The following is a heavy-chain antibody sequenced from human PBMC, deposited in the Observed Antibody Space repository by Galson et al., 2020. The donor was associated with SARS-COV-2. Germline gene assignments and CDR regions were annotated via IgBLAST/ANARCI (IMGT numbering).Heavy chain of an antibody. CDR1: GFAFTAYY. J-gene: IGHJ4*01. CDR3: ASHMQLWSHFAS. CDR2: INPNSGGT. V-gene: IGHV1-2*02. Sequence: ASVKVSCKASGFAFTAYYLHWVRQAPGQGLEWMGWINPNSGGTRYAQKFEGRVTMTWDTSLSTTSMEVRRLRSDDTAVYYCASHMQLWSHFASWGHGTLVTGSA. D-gene: IGHD5-18*01.